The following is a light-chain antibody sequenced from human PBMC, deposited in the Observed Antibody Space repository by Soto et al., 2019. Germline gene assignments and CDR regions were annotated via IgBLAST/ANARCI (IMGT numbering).Light chain of an antibody. J-gene: IGKJ2*01. Sequence: DIQMTQSPSTLSASLGDRATITCRASQSISSYLNWYQQKPGKAPKLLISDASSWPTGVPARFSGSGSGTDFTLTVSSLQPEDFATYYCQQRCGSPYTFGEGTKMEIK. CDR1: QSISSY. V-gene: IGKV1-39*01. CDR3: QQRCGSPYT. CDR2: DAS.